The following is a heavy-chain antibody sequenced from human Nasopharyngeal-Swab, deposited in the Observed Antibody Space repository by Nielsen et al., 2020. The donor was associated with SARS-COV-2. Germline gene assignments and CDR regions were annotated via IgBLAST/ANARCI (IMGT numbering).Heavy chain of an antibody. CDR2: ISYDGGDK. D-gene: IGHD3-10*01. J-gene: IGHJ4*02. V-gene: IGHV3-30*18. Sequence: GESLKISCVGSGFSFRKYGMHWVRQAQGKGLEWVAIISYDGGDKHYAESVKGRFPISKENSKNTLFLEMSSLRAEDTAVYYCAKERFYSGSGRYPRDFDYWGQGTLVTVSS. CDR1: GFSFRKYG. CDR3: AKERFYSGSGRYPRDFDY.